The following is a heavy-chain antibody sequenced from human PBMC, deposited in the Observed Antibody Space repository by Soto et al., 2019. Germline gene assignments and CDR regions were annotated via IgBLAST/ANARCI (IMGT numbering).Heavy chain of an antibody. CDR3: VKDMKWGGMTTIHYFDS. CDR1: GFIADDYA. J-gene: IGHJ4*02. CDR2: ISSNSATI. D-gene: IGHD4-17*01. Sequence: EVQLVESGGGLVQPGRSLRVSYVASGFIADDYAMHWVRQAPGKGLEWVSGISSNSATINYADSVKGRFTISRDNAKNYLFLQMNSLRPEDTAFYYCVKDMKWGGMTTIHYFDSWGQGTLVTVSS. V-gene: IGHV3-9*02.